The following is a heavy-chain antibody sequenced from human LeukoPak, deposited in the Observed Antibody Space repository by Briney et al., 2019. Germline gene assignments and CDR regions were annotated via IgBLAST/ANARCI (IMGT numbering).Heavy chain of an antibody. CDR1: GFTFSVYW. J-gene: IGHJ1*01. Sequence: GGSLRLSCAASGFTFSVYWMGWVRQAPGKGLEWVANIKQDGSEKYYVDSVKGRFTISRDNAKSSLFLQLNSLRAEDTAVYYCARERGYYDNSGYLPTTYFQHWGQGTLVTVSS. CDR2: IKQDGSEK. CDR3: ARERGYYDNSGYLPTTYFQH. D-gene: IGHD3-22*01. V-gene: IGHV3-7*01.